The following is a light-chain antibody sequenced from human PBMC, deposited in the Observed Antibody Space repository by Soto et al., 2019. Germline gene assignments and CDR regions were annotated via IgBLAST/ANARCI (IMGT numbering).Light chain of an antibody. CDR1: SSDVGAYNY. CDR2: DVT. Sequence: QSALTQPASVSGSPGQSVTISCSGSSSDVGAYNYVSWYQRHTGKAPKLMIYDVTNRPSGVSNRFSGSKSGNTASLTISGLQAEDEADYFCSSYTSSSTVVFGGGTKLTVL. CDR3: SSYTSSSTVV. J-gene: IGLJ3*02. V-gene: IGLV2-14*01.